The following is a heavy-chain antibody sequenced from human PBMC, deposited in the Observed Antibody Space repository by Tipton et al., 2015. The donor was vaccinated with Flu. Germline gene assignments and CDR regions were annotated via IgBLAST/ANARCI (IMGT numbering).Heavy chain of an antibody. CDR1: GGSISSGNW. J-gene: IGHJ3*02. V-gene: IGHV4-4*02. CDR3: ARGDYGDYDHEADGFDI. Sequence: TLSLTCVVSGGSISSGNWWSWVRQPPGKGLEWIGQISHSGDTNYNPPLMSRVTISVDRSKNQFSLTLSSVTAADTAMYYCARGDYGDYDHEADGFDIWGQGTLVTVSA. CDR2: ISHSGDT. D-gene: IGHD4-17*01.